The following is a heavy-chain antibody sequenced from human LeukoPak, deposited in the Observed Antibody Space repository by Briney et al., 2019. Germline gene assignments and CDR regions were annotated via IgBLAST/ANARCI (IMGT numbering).Heavy chain of an antibody. J-gene: IGHJ4*02. CDR1: GFTFSSYG. V-gene: IGHV3-30*02. CDR2: IRYDGSNK. D-gene: IGHD3-3*01. Sequence: GGSLRLSCAASGFTFSSYGMHWVRQAPGEGLEWVAFIRYDGSNKYYADSVKGRFTISRDNSKNTLYLQMNSLRAEDTAVYYCAKESLGYDFWSGYWGQGTLVTVSS. CDR3: AKESLGYDFWSGY.